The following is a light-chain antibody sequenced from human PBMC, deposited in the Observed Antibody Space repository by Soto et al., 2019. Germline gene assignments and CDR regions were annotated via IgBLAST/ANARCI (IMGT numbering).Light chain of an antibody. CDR3: QQRNNWPPGIT. J-gene: IGKJ5*01. CDR1: QSVTSDY. CDR2: AAS. Sequence: EIVLTQSPATLSVSPGERAPLSCRASQSVTSDYLAWYQQKPGQAPRLLIYAASNRATGIPARFSGSGSGTDFTLTISSLEPEDFAVYYCQQRNNWPPGITFGQGTRLEIK. V-gene: IGKV3-11*01.